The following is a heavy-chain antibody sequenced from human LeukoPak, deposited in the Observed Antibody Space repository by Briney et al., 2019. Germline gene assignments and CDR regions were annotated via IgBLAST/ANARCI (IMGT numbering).Heavy chain of an antibody. D-gene: IGHD4-17*01. J-gene: IGHJ6*02. CDR2: ISYDGSNK. CDR3: ASWDPASGDYVPHASVRLYYYGMDV. V-gene: IGHV3-30*04. CDR1: GFTFSSYA. Sequence: PGGSLRLSCAASGFTFSSYAMHWVRQAPGKGLEWVAVISYDGSNKYYADSVKGRFTISRDNSKNTLYLQMNSLRAEDTAVYYCASWDPASGDYVPHASVRLYYYGMDVWGQGTTVTVSS.